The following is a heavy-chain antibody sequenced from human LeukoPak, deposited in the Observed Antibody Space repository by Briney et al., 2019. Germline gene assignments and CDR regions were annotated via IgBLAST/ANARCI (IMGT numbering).Heavy chain of an antibody. J-gene: IGHJ6*03. V-gene: IGHV3-74*01. Sequence: GGSLRLSCAGSGFTFSSHWMYWVRQAPGRGLLWVSRMNSDGSSISYADSVKGRFTISRDNAKNSLYLQMNSLRAEDTAVYYCARDGPSRYCSGGSCYDYYYYYMDVWGKGTTVTVSS. CDR3: ARDGPSRYCSGGSCYDYYYYYMDV. D-gene: IGHD2-15*01. CDR1: GFTFSSHW. CDR2: MNSDGSSI.